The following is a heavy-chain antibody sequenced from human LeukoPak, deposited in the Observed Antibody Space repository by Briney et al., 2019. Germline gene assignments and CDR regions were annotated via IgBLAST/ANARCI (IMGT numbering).Heavy chain of an antibody. Sequence: SETLSLSCSVSGTTINNYYWTWIRQPPGTGLEWIGYVYHTGASGYHPSLKSRVAMSLDTSKNQVSLHLRSVTAADTAVYFCTTVVNGGRFDYGGQGTLVTVFS. V-gene: IGHV4-59*01. J-gene: IGHJ4*02. D-gene: IGHD2-8*01. CDR3: TTVVNGGRFDY. CDR1: GTTINNYY. CDR2: VYHTGAS.